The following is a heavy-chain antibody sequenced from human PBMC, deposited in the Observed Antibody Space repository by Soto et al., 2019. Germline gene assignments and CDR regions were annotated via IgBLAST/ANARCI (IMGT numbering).Heavy chain of an antibody. V-gene: IGHV3-7*01. CDR1: GFTFSSYW. Sequence: EVQLVESGGGLVQPGGSLRLSCAASGFTFSSYWLSWVRQAPGKGLEWVANIKQDGSEKYYVDSVKGRFTISRDNAMNSLSLQMNSLRAEDTAVDHCAREIAARTADYWARGTLVNVAS. CDR3: AREIAARTADY. J-gene: IGHJ4*02. D-gene: IGHD6-6*01. CDR2: IKQDGSEK.